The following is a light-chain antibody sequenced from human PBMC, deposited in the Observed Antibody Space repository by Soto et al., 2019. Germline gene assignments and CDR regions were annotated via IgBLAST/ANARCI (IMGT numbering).Light chain of an antibody. J-gene: IGKJ1*01. CDR1: QSVTSNY. CDR3: QQYNAWPLT. Sequence: EVVMTQSPGTLSLSPGERSTLSCRASQSVTSNYLAWYQQKPGQAPRLLIHGISNRATGVPDRFSGSGSGTDFTLTISRLEPEDFAVYYCQQYNAWPLTFGKGTTGDIK. V-gene: IGKV3-20*01. CDR2: GIS.